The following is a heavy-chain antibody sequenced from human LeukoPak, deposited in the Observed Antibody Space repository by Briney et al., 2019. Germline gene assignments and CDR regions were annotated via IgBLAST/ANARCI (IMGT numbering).Heavy chain of an antibody. CDR1: GGSFSGCY. CDR2: INHSGST. CDR3: AGNYYGSGSYYSEDRY. D-gene: IGHD3-10*01. Sequence: KPSETLSLTCAVYGGSFSGCYWSWIRQPPGKGLEWIGEINHSGSTNYNPSLKSRVTISVDTSKNQFSLKMSSVTAADTAVYYCAGNYYGSGSYYSEDRYWGQGTLVTVSS. J-gene: IGHJ4*02. V-gene: IGHV4-34*01.